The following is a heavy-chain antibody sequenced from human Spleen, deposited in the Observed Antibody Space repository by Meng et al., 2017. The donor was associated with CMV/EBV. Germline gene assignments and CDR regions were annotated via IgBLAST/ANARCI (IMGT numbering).Heavy chain of an antibody. J-gene: IGHJ6*02. V-gene: IGHV3-7*04. CDR1: GFTFSNYW. CDR2: IKQDGSEK. CDR3: ARGTIFGVVRHYYYYYGMDV. Sequence: GESLKISCAASGFTFSNYWMSWVRQAPGKGLEWVANIKQDGSEKYYVDSVKGRFTISRDNAKNSLYLQMNSLRAEDTAVYYCARGTIFGVVRHYYYYYGMDVWGQGTTVTVSS. D-gene: IGHD3-3*01.